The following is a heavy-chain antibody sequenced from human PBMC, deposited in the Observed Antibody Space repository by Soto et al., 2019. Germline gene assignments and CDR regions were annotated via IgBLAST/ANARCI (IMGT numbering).Heavy chain of an antibody. J-gene: IGHJ4*02. CDR3: ATYSSLDY. CDR1: GFTVSNNY. D-gene: IGHD6-13*01. CDR2: IYSGGST. Sequence: EVQLVETGGGLIQPGGSLRLSCAASGFTVSNNYMSWVRQAPGKGLEWASLIYSGGSTYYADSVKGRFTISRDNSKNTLYLQMNSLRAEDTAVYYCATYSSLDYWGQGTLVTVSS. V-gene: IGHV3-53*02.